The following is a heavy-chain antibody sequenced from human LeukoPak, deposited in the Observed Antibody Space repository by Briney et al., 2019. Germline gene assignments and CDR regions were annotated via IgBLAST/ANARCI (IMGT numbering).Heavy chain of an antibody. CDR3: ARGRGSGTLAFSFDY. V-gene: IGHV4-30-4*08. CDR2: IYNSGGT. Sequence: SETLSLTCTVSGGSISSGDHYWSWIRQPPGKGREWLVYIYNSGGTYYNPSIKSRVTVSVDTSKKQFSLKLTSVTAADTAVYYCARGRGSGTLAFSFDYWGQGTLVTVSS. J-gene: IGHJ4*02. D-gene: IGHD1-7*01. CDR1: GGSISSGDHY.